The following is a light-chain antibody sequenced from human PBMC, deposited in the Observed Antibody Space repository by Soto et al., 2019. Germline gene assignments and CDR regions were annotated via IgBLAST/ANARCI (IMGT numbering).Light chain of an antibody. CDR2: DVT. Sequence: QSALTQPRSVSGSPGQSVTFSCTGTSSDVGAYNFVSWYQQHPGKAPKLMIYDVTERPSGVPDRFSGSKSGNTASLTISGLQAEDEADYYCCSYAGSYTLVIFGGGTKLTGL. CDR3: CSYAGSYTLVI. J-gene: IGLJ2*01. V-gene: IGLV2-11*01. CDR1: SSDVGAYNF.